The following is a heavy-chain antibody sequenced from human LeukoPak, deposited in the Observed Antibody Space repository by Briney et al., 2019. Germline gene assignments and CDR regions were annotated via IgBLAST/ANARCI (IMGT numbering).Heavy chain of an antibody. CDR3: AKDRWTVTIIGDFDY. D-gene: IGHD4-17*01. V-gene: IGHV3-23*01. J-gene: IGHJ4*02. Sequence: GGSLRLSCAASGFTFSSYAMSWVRQAPGKGLERVSTISGSGGSTYYADSVKGRFTISRDNSKNTLYLQMNSLRAEDTAVYHCAKDRWTVTIIGDFDYWGQGTLVTVSS. CDR1: GFTFSSYA. CDR2: ISGSGGST.